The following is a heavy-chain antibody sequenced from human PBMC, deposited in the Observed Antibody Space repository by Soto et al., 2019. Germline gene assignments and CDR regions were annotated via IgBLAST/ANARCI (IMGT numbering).Heavy chain of an antibody. J-gene: IGHJ6*02. CDR3: AKGIAAAGYYYYGMDV. CDR2: ISGSGGST. D-gene: IGHD6-13*01. CDR1: GFTFSSYA. Sequence: GGSLRLSCAASGFTFSSYAMSWVRQAPGKGLEWVSAISGSGGSTYYADSVKGRFTISRDNSKNTLYLQMNSLRAEDTAVYYCAKGIAAAGYYYYGMDVWGQGTTVTVSS. V-gene: IGHV3-23*01.